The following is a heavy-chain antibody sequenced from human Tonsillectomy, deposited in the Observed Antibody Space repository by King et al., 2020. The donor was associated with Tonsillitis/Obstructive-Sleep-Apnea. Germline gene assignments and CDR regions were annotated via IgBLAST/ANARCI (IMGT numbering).Heavy chain of an antibody. Sequence: VQLVESGGGLGQPGGSLRLSRAASGFSFSSHAMSWVRQAPGKGLEWVSTITGSGDGTYYTDSAKGRFTISTENSKNTLYLQMNSLRAEDTAAYYCARNTNYDFWTAYSCYWYFDLWGRGTLVTVSS. V-gene: IGHV3-23*04. CDR2: ITGSGDGT. J-gene: IGHJ2*01. CDR1: GFSFSSHA. CDR3: ARNTNYDFWTAYSCYWYFDL. D-gene: IGHD3-3*01.